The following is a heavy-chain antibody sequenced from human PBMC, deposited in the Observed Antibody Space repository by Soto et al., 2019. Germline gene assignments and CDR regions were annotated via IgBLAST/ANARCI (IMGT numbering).Heavy chain of an antibody. CDR1: GFTFSSYA. J-gene: IGHJ5*02. CDR2: ISGSGGST. Sequence: PRLSCAASGFTFSSYAMSWVRQAPGKGLEWVSAISGSGGSTYYADSVKGRFTISRDNSKNTLYLQMNSLRAEDTAVYYCAKDESGYEETPVSWGQGTLVTVSS. CDR3: AKDESGYEETPVS. V-gene: IGHV3-23*01. D-gene: IGHD5-12*01.